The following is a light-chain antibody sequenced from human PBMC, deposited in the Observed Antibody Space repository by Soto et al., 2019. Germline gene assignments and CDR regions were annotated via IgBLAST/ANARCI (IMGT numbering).Light chain of an antibody. CDR3: LQYNTLSS. CDR2: AAS. CDR1: QDVVND. J-gene: IGKJ2*03. V-gene: IGKV1-17*01. Sequence: DIQMTQSPSSLSASVGDRVTITCRASQDVVNDLAWYQHKPGKTPKRLVYAASTLQSEVPSRFSGSRFGTDFTLTISSLQSEDSATYYCLQYNTLSSFGQGTKLEIK.